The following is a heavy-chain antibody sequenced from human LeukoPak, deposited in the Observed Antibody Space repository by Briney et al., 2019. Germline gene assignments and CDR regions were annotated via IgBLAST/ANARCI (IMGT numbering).Heavy chain of an antibody. D-gene: IGHD1-26*01. V-gene: IGHV3-21*04. J-gene: IGHJ4*02. CDR1: GFTFSSYS. Sequence: GGSLRLSCAASGFTFSSYSMNWVRQAPGKELEWVSSISSSSSYIYYADSVKGRFTISRDNAKNSLYLQMNSLRAEDTALYYCAKDNAVIVGATYLDYWGQGTLVTVSS. CDR2: ISSSSSYI. CDR3: AKDNAVIVGATYLDY.